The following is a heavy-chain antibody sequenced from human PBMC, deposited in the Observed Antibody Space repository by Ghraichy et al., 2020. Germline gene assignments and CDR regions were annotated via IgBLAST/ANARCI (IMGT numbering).Heavy chain of an antibody. Sequence: SQTLSLTCSVSGGSISYTSYYWGWIRQPPGKGLEWIGAFLYSGSTYYNPSLKSRATFFVDTSKNQFSLKLSSVTAADAAMYYCAIGGSYYWAIDYWGQGTLVTVSS. CDR3: AIGGSYYWAIDY. CDR2: FLYSGST. CDR1: GGSISYTSYY. V-gene: IGHV4-39*01. D-gene: IGHD1-26*01. J-gene: IGHJ4*02.